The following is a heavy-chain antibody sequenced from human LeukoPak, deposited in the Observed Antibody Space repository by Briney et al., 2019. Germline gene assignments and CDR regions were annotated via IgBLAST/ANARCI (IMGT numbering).Heavy chain of an antibody. CDR3: VRGLYGLGRDY. V-gene: IGHV3-64D*06. D-gene: IGHD3-10*01. J-gene: IGHJ4*02. Sequence: PGGSLRLSCSASGFTFSKYAMHWVRQAPGKGLEFVSGINDDWGTTDYADSVKGRFTISRDNSKNTLYLHMNSLRTDDTALYYCVRGLYGLGRDYWGQGTLVTVSS. CDR1: GFTFSKYA. CDR2: INDDWGTT.